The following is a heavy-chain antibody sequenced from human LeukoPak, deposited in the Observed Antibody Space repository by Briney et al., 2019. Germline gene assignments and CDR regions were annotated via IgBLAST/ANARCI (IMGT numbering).Heavy chain of an antibody. CDR1: GFTFSSYA. CDR3: AKARRRVEMATIGDYYYYMDV. CDR2: ISGSGGST. J-gene: IGHJ6*03. Sequence: PGGSLRLACAASGFTFSSYAMSWVRQAPGKGLEWVSAISGSGGSTYYAASVKGRFTISRDKSKNTLYLQMNSLRAEDTAVYYCAKARRRVEMATIGDYYYYMDVWGKGTTVTVSS. D-gene: IGHD5-24*01. V-gene: IGHV3-23*01.